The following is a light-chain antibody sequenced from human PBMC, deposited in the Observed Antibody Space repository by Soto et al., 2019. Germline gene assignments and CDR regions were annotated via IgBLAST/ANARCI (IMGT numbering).Light chain of an antibody. J-gene: IGKJ1*01. V-gene: IGKV1-8*01. CDR2: KAS. CDR3: QQYNSYST. Sequence: AIRMTQSPSSFSASTGDRVTITFRASQGISSYLAWYQQKPGKAPKLLIYKASSLESGVPSRFSGSGSGTEFALTISSLQPDDFATYYCQQYNSYSTFGQGTKVDIK. CDR1: QGISSY.